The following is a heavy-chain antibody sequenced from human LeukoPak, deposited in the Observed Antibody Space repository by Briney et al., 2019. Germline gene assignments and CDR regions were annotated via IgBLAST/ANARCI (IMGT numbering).Heavy chain of an antibody. CDR1: GFTFSSYW. D-gene: IGHD3-10*01. V-gene: IGHV3-74*01. Sequence: GGSLRLSCAASGFTFSSYWMHWVRQAPGKGLVWVSRINSDGSSTSYADSVKGRFTISRDNAKNPLYLQMNSLRAEDTSVYYCARANYYGSGRAAFDIWGQGTMVTVSS. J-gene: IGHJ3*02. CDR3: ARANYYGSGRAAFDI. CDR2: INSDGSST.